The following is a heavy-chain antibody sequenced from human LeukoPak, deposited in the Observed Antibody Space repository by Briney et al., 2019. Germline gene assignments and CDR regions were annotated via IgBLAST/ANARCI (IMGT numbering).Heavy chain of an antibody. J-gene: IGHJ6*02. CDR2: IYYSGST. CDR1: GGSISSSSYY. Sequence: SETLSLTCTVSGGSISSSSYYWGWIRQPPGKGLEWIGNIYYSGSTYYNPSLKSRVTISVDTSKNQFSLKLSSVTAADTAVYYCARLSCSRISCYFHPYGMDVWGQGTTVTVSS. V-gene: IGHV4-39*01. CDR3: ARLSCSRISCYFHPYGMDV. D-gene: IGHD2-2*01.